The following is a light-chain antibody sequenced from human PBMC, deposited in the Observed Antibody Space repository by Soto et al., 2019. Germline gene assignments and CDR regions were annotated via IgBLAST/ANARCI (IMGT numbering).Light chain of an antibody. CDR3: QHYNSYSEA. J-gene: IGKJ1*01. Sequence: EIALTQSPATLSLSPGERATLSCRANRTVFNFLIWYQQKPGQAPRLLIYDASNRATDIPARFSGTGSGTDFRLTISSLEPEDFATYYCQHYNSYSEAFGQGTKVELK. CDR1: RTVFNF. CDR2: DAS. V-gene: IGKV3-11*01.